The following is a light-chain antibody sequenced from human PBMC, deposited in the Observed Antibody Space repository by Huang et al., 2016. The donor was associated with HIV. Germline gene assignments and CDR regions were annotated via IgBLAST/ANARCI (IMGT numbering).Light chain of an antibody. CDR1: QNISTY. CDR3: QQSYASPPT. CDR2: NTA. Sequence: DIQMTQFPSSLSASVGDRVTITCRASQNISTYINWYHQKPGRAPKLLIHNTANLHIEVPSRFSGSGSGTTCRFTIASLHLDDLATYFCQQSYASPPTFGQGTKVEV. J-gene: IGKJ1*01. V-gene: IGKV1-39*01.